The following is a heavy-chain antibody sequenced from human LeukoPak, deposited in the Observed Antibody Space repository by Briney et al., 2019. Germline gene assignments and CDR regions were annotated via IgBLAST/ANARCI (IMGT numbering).Heavy chain of an antibody. D-gene: IGHD3-16*01. V-gene: IGHV1-2*02. CDR1: GYTFTSYY. J-gene: IGHJ4*02. CDR3: ASSALRAGGKLDY. CDR2: INPDSGGT. Sequence: GASVKVSCKASGYTFTSYYMHWVRQAPGQGLEWMGWINPDSGGTNYAQKFQGRVTMTRDTSISTAYMELSRLRSDDTAVYYCASSALRAGGKLDYWGQGTLVTVSS.